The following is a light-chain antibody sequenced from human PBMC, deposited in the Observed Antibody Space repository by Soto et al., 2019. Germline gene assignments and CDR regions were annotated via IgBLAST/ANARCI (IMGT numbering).Light chain of an antibody. CDR1: QTISSW. J-gene: IGKJ1*01. CDR2: KAS. CDR3: KHYSGDRAT. Sequence: DIQMTQSPSTLSGSVGDRVTITCRASQTISSWLAWYQQKPGKAPKLLIYKASTLKSGVPSRFSGSGSGTDFTLTISSLRTDDFATYYFKHYSGDRATSGHGTKVDIK. V-gene: IGKV1-5*03.